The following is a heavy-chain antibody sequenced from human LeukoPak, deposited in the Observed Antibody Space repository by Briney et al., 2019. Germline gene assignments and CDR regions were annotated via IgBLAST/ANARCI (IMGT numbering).Heavy chain of an antibody. D-gene: IGHD1-20*01. CDR1: GGSISSYY. CDR3: ARGYNYAFDF. CDR2: IYYSGST. Sequence: SETLSLTCTVSGGSISSYYWSWIRQPPGKGLEWIGYIYYSGSTNYNPSLKSRVTISVDTSKNQFSLKLSSVTAADTAVYYCARGYNYAFDFWGQGTLVTVSS. J-gene: IGHJ4*02. V-gene: IGHV4-59*01.